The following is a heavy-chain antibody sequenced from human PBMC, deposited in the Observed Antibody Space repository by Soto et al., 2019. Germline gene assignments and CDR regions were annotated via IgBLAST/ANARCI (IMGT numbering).Heavy chain of an antibody. D-gene: IGHD2-21*01. CDR2: IYPGDSDT. CDR3: AIQKIPAGWFDP. V-gene: IGHV5-51*01. Sequence: VESLKISCKVSGYSFTSYLIGWVRHMPGKGLEWMGIIYPGDSDTRYSPSFQGQVTISADKSISTAYLQWSSLKASGTAMYYCAIQKIPAGWFDPWGQGTLVTVSS. CDR1: GYSFTSYL. J-gene: IGHJ5*02.